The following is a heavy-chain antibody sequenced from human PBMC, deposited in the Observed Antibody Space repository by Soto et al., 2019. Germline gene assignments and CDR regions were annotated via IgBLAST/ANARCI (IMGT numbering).Heavy chain of an antibody. CDR3: ARGPFRYSSSWYGY. CDR2: MNPNSGNT. CDR1: GYTFTSYD. J-gene: IGHJ4*02. D-gene: IGHD6-13*01. Sequence: ASVKVSCKASGYTFTSYDINWVRQATGQGLEWMGWMNPNSGNTGYAQKFQGRVTMTRNTSISTAYMELSSLRSEDTAVYYCARGPFRYSSSWYGYWGQRTLVTVSS. V-gene: IGHV1-8*01.